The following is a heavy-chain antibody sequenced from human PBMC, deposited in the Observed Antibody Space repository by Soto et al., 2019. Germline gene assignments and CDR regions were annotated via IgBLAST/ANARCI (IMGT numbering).Heavy chain of an antibody. CDR2: IYSGGST. V-gene: IGHV3-66*01. Sequence: EVQLVESGGGLVQPGGSLRLSCAASGFTFSSYSMNWVRQAPGKGLEWVSVIYSGGSTYYADSVKGRFTISRDSSKNTVYLQINSLGAEDTAVYYCARDSPLTSARAFDIWGQGTVVTVSS. CDR1: GFTFSSYS. CDR3: ARDSPLTSARAFDI. J-gene: IGHJ3*02.